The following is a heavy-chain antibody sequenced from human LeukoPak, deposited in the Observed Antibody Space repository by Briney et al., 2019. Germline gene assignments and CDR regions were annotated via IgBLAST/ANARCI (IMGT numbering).Heavy chain of an antibody. CDR1: GFTFSSYG. J-gene: IGHJ6*03. CDR3: ATESYYYYYMDV. CDR2: IRNDGSNK. V-gene: IGHV3-30*02. Sequence: GGSLRLSCAVSGFTFSSYGMHWVRQAPGKGLEWVAFIRNDGSNKYYADFVKGRFTISRDNSKNTLYLQMNSLRAEDTAVYYCATESYYYYYMDVWGKGTTVTVSS.